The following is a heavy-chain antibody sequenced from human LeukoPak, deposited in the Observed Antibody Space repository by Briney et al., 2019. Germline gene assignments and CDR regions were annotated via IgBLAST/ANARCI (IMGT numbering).Heavy chain of an antibody. CDR2: ISAYIGNT. V-gene: IGHV1-18*01. Sequence: GASVKVSCTASGYTFTSYGISWVRQAPGQGLEGMGWISAYIGNTNYAQKFQERVTITRDMSTSTAYMELSSLRSEDTAVYYCAAEYEWELLGWGAFDIWGQGTMVTVSS. CDR3: AAEYEWELLGWGAFDI. D-gene: IGHD1-26*01. J-gene: IGHJ3*02. CDR1: GYTFTSYG.